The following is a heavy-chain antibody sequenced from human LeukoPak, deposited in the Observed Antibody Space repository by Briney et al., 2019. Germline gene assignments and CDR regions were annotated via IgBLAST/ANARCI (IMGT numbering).Heavy chain of an antibody. CDR3: ALHSLREGYYYYMDV. CDR1: GGSISSGGYY. V-gene: IGHV4-31*03. D-gene: IGHD1-26*01. J-gene: IGHJ6*03. Sequence: SETLSLTCTVSGGSISSGGYYWSWIRQHPGKGLEWIGYIYYSGSTYYNPSLKSRVTISVDTSKNQFSLKLSSVTAADTAVYYCALHSLREGYYYYMDVWGKGTTVTVSS. CDR2: IYYSGST.